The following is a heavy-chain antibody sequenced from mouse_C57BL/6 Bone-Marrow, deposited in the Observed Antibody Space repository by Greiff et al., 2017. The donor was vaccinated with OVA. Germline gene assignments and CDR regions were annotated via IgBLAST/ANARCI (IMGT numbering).Heavy chain of an antibody. CDR3: GRWVPYWYFDV. CDR1: GYTFTDYY. CDR2: INPNNGGT. V-gene: IGHV1-18*01. J-gene: IGHJ1*03. Sequence: EVQLQQSGPELVKPGASVKIPCKASGYTFTDYYMDWVKQSHGKSLEWIGDINPNNGGTIYNQKFKGKATLTVDKSSSTAYMQLRRLTSEDTADDYCGRWVPYWYFDVWGTGTTVTVSS. D-gene: IGHD6-1*01.